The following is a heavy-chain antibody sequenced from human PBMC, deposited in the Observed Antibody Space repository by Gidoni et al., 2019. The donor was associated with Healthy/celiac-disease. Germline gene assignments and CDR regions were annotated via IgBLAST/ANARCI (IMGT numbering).Heavy chain of an antibody. CDR1: GYSFTSNC. CDR2: IYPGDSDT. D-gene: IGHD3-22*01. V-gene: IGHV5-51*01. J-gene: IGHJ3*02. CDR3: ARARETTYYYDSSGITAPTDAFDI. Sequence: EVQLVQSGAAGKKPGESLQISCKGSGYSFTSNCLGWVRHMPGKGLEWMGIIYPGDSDTRYSPSFQGQVTISADKSISTAYLQWSSLKASDTAMYYWARARETTYYYDSSGITAPTDAFDIWGQGTMVTVSS.